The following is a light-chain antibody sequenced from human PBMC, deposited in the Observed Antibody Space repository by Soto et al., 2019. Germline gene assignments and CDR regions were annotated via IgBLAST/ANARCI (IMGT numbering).Light chain of an antibody. CDR1: SSNIGTNF. CDR2: DNI. J-gene: IGLJ2*01. Sequence: QSVLTQPPSVSAAPGQKVTISCSGSSSNIGTNFVSWYQQLPGTAPKLLIYDNIKRPSRIPDRFSGSKSDTSATLGITGLKTGDEADYYCATWDSSLSAVVFGAGTTLTVL. V-gene: IGLV1-51*01. CDR3: ATWDSSLSAVV.